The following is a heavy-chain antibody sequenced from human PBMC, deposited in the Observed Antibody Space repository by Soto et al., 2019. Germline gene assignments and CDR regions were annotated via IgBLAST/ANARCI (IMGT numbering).Heavy chain of an antibody. CDR1: GGTFSSYA. CDR3: ARDRRQQLVRGIYYYYGMDV. V-gene: IGHV1-69*13. J-gene: IGHJ6*02. Sequence: SVKVSCKASGGTFSSYAISWVRQAPGQGLEWMGGIIPIFGTANYAQKFQGRVTITADESTSTAYMELSSLRSEDTAVYYCARDRRQQLVRGIYYYYGMDVWGQGTTVTVSS. CDR2: IIPIFGTA. D-gene: IGHD6-13*01.